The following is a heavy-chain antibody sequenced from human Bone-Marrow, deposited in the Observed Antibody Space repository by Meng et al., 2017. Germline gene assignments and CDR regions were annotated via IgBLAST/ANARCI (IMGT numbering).Heavy chain of an antibody. CDR3: ARDEDISAAGKLFGDY. D-gene: IGHD6-13*01. Sequence: QVPVVQSVAGVKKPGASVKVSCKASGSLFPDYWLHWVRRAPGQGLEWMGRINPKSGDTHYAQRFQGRVTMTGDTSISTAYMELSGLRSDDTAMYYCARDEDISAAGKLFGDYWGQGTLVTVSS. CDR2: INPKSGDT. V-gene: IGHV1-2*06. J-gene: IGHJ4*02. CDR1: GSLFPDYW.